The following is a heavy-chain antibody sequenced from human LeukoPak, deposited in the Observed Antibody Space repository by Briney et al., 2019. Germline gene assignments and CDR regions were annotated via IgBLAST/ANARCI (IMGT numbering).Heavy chain of an antibody. Sequence: GGSLRLSCVVSGFIFSSYGMHWVRQAPGKGLEWVAVIWDDGGTKYYSDSVKGRFTISRDNSKSTLYLEMNSLRVEDTAVYYCAREGLTGSTNWFDSWGQGTLATVSS. CDR1: GFIFSSYG. CDR3: AREGLTGSTNWFDS. V-gene: IGHV3-33*01. J-gene: IGHJ5*01. D-gene: IGHD1-7*01. CDR2: IWDDGGTK.